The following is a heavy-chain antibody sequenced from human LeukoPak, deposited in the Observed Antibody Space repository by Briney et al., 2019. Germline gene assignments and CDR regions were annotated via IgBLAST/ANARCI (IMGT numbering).Heavy chain of an antibody. V-gene: IGHV3-7*04. Sequence: GGSPRLSRTASGFTFSINWMSWVRQAPGKGLDWVANIKPDGSEQYYVDSVRGRFTVPRDNAKNSLYLQMNSLSAEDTAVYYCARDNNAAFDIWGRGTMVTVSS. J-gene: IGHJ3*02. D-gene: IGHD2-2*01. CDR3: ARDNNAAFDI. CDR1: GFTFSINW. CDR2: IKPDGSEQ.